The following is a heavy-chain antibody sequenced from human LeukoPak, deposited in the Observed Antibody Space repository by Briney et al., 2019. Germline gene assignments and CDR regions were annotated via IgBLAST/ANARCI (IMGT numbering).Heavy chain of an antibody. D-gene: IGHD3-10*01. CDR1: GGSISSYY. V-gene: IGHV4-34*01. CDR2: INHSGST. J-gene: IGHJ6*02. Sequence: SETLSLTCTVSGGSISSYYWSWIRQPPGKGLEWIGEINHSGSTNYNPSLKSRVTISVDTSKNQFSLKLSSVTAADTAVYYCARGPSGPGYYGMDVWGQGTTVTVSS. CDR3: ARGPSGPGYYGMDV.